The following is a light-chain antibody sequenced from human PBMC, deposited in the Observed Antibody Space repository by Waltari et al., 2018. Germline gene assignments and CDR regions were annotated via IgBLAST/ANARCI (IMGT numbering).Light chain of an antibody. CDR3: QQYRSPPPGYS. J-gene: IGKJ2*01. CDR1: QDISSA. CDR2: AAS. Sequence: IHMTQSPSSLSASVGDKVTIPARASQDISSALAWYQQKPVKAPKLLVYAASRLEAGVPSRFSGSGSGAEYTLIISGLQPEDFATYYCQQYRSPPPGYSFGQGTRLQI. V-gene: IGKV1-NL1*01.